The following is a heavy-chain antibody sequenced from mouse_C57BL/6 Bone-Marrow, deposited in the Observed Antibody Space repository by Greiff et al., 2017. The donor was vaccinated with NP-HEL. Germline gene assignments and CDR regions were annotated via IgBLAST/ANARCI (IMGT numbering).Heavy chain of an antibody. D-gene: IGHD2-4*01. CDR1: GYTFTDYY. J-gene: IGHJ3*01. CDR3: ARPLYYDYDGRFAY. V-gene: IGHV1-76*01. Sequence: QVHVKQSGAELVRPGASVKLSCKASGYTFTDYYINWVKQRPGQGLEWIARIYPGSGNTYYNEKFKGKATLTAEKSSSTAYMQLSSLTSEDSAVYFCARPLYYDYDGRFAYWGQGTLVTVSA. CDR2: IYPGSGNT.